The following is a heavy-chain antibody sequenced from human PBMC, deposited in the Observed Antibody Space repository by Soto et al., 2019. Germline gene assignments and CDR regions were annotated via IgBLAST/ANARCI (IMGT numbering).Heavy chain of an antibody. V-gene: IGHV3-30*18. J-gene: IGHJ4*02. D-gene: IGHD4-17*01. CDR1: GFTFSSYV. Sequence: GGSLRLSCAASGFTFSSYVMHWVRQAPGKGLEWVAVISYDGSNKYYADSVKGRFTISRDNSKNTLYLQMNSLRAEDTAVYYCAKDWGDYADFDYWGQGTLVTVSS. CDR2: ISYDGSNK. CDR3: AKDWGDYADFDY.